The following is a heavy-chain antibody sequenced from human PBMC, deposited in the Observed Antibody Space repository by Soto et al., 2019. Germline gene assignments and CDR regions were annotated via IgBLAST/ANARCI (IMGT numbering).Heavy chain of an antibody. CDR1: GYTFTSYY. CDR3: ARDFGEYCSSTSCYPATPNYYYYGMDV. V-gene: IGHV1-46*01. J-gene: IGHJ6*02. D-gene: IGHD2-2*01. CDR2: INPSGGST. Sequence: ASVKVSCTASGYTFTSYYMHWVRQAPGQGLEWMGIINPSGGSTSYAQKFQGRVTMTRDTSTSTVYMELSSLRSEDTAVYYCARDFGEYCSSTSCYPATPNYYYYGMDVWGQGTTVTVS.